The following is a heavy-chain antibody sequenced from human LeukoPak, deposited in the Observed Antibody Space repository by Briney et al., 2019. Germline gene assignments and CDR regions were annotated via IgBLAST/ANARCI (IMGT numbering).Heavy chain of an antibody. J-gene: IGHJ5*02. D-gene: IGHD5-18*01. CDR3: AKELRGYSYGYVFDP. Sequence: GRSLRLSCAASGFTFDDYAMHWVRQAPGKGLEWVSGISWNSGSIGYADSVKGRFTISRDNAKNSLYLQMNSLRAEDTALYYCAKELRGYSYGYVFDPWGQGTLVTVSS. V-gene: IGHV3-9*01. CDR2: ISWNSGSI. CDR1: GFTFDDYA.